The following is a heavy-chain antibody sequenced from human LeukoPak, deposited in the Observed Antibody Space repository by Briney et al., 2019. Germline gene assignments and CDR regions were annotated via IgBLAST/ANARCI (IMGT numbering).Heavy chain of an antibody. D-gene: IGHD3-3*01. CDR1: GFTFSSYS. J-gene: IGHJ4*02. Sequence: GGSLRLSCAASGFTFSSYSMNWVRQAPGKGLEWVSYISSSSSTIYYADSVKGRFTISRDNAKNSLYLQMNSLRAEDTAVYYCARDMGDYDFWSGFDYWGQGTLVTVSS. CDR3: ARDMGDYDFWSGFDY. V-gene: IGHV3-48*01. CDR2: ISSSSSTI.